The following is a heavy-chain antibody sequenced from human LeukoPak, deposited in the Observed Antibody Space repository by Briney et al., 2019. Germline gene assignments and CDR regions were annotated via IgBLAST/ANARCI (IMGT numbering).Heavy chain of an antibody. CDR3: ATVLPNSSGWYGFDY. D-gene: IGHD6-19*01. CDR1: GGTFSSYA. Sequence: SVKVSCKASGGTFSSYALSWVRQAPGQGLEWMGGIIPIFGTANYAQKFQGRVTITADESTSTAHMELSSLRSEDTAVYCCATVLPNSSGWYGFDYWGQGTLVTVSS. V-gene: IGHV1-69*13. CDR2: IIPIFGTA. J-gene: IGHJ4*02.